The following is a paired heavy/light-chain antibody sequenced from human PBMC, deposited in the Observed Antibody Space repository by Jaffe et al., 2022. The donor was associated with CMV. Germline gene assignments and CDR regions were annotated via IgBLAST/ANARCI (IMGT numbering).Heavy chain of an antibody. CDR2: ISPILGLA. CDR3: ARDLSGDGTYWGALDI. CDR1: GGTFGNYA. D-gene: IGHD3-10*01. J-gene: IGHJ3*02. V-gene: IGHV1-69*09. Sequence: QVQLVQSGAEVKKPGSSVKVSCKASGGTFGNYAISWVRQAPGQGLEWMGRISPILGLANYAQRFRARVSITADKSTNTAYMDLSSLRSEDTAVYYCARDLSGDGTYWGALDIWGRGTLVTVSS.
Light chain of an antibody. V-gene: IGLV1-44*01. Sequence: QSVLTQPPSASGTPGQRVTISCSGSSSNIGTNTVNWYQQFPGTAPRLLIYSNNQRPSGVPDRFSGSKSGTSASLAISGLQSEDEADYYCAAWDDSPNGVIFGGGTKLTVL. CDR3: AAWDDSPNGVI. CDR2: SNN. J-gene: IGLJ2*01. CDR1: SSNIGTNT.